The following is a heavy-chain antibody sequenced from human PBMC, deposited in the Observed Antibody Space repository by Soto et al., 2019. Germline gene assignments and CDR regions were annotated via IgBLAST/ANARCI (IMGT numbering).Heavy chain of an antibody. D-gene: IGHD3-3*01. V-gene: IGHV3-11*06. CDR3: ARGNTIFGVADDYYYGMDV. Sequence: PGVSLRLSCAASGFTFSDYYMSWIRQAPGKGLEWVSYISSSSSYTNYADSVKGRFTISRDNAKNSLYLQMNSLRAEDTAVYYCARGNTIFGVADDYYYGMDVWGQGTTVTVSS. CDR1: GFTFSDYY. J-gene: IGHJ6*02. CDR2: ISSSSSYT.